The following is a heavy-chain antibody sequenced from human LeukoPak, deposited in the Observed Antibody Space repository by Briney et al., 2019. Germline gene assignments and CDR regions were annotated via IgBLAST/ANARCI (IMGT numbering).Heavy chain of an antibody. CDR3: ARGSSIQLWAYTPNSPFDS. CDR2: IYPGDSDA. CDR1: GYRFTSYW. V-gene: IGHV5-51*01. J-gene: IGHJ4*02. Sequence: GESLKISCQGSGYRFTSYWIGWVRQMPGKALEWMGIIYPGDSDARSSPSFQGQVTISADKSTSTAYLQWSSLKASDTAMYYCARGSSIQLWAYTPNSPFDSGGQGTLVTVS. D-gene: IGHD5-18*01.